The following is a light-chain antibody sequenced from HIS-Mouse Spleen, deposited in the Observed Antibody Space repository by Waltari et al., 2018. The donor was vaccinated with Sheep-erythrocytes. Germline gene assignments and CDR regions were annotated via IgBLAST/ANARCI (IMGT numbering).Light chain of an antibody. CDR1: SRYVAGSHY. Sequence: QSALTQPASVSGSPGQSITISCTGTSRYVAGSHYVSWFQQTPCKAPKLMIYEVSNLPSGVSNRFAGSKSGNTASLTISRLQAEDEADYYCSSYTSSSTLWVFGGGTKLTVL. J-gene: IGLJ3*02. CDR3: SSYTSSSTLWV. V-gene: IGLV2-14*01. CDR2: EVS.